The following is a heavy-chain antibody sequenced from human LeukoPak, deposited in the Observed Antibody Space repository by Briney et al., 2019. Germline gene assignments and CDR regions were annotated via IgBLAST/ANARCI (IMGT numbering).Heavy chain of an antibody. CDR3: AKSGYNRFDY. V-gene: IGHV3-30*18. J-gene: IGHJ4*02. D-gene: IGHD5-24*01. CDR1: GFTFSSYA. CDR2: ISYDARSN. Sequence: GGSLRLSCAASGFTFSSYAMHWVRQAPGKGLEWVAVISYDARSNYHVDSVKGRFTISRDNSKNTLYLQMNSLRAEDTAVYYRAKSGYNRFDYWGQGTLVTVSS.